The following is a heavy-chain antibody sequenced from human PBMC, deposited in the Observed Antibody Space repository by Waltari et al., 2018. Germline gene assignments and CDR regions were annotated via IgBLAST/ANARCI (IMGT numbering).Heavy chain of an antibody. J-gene: IGHJ3*02. D-gene: IGHD2-2*01. CDR2: ISYDGSNK. CDR3: ARGQYPQDAFDI. CDR1: GFTFRSYA. Sequence: QVQLVESGGGVVQPGRSLRLSCAASGFTFRSYAMHWVRQAPGKGLEWVAVISYDGSNKYYADSVKGRFTISRDNSKNTLYLQMNSLRAEDTAVYYCARGQYPQDAFDIWGQGTMVTVSS. V-gene: IGHV3-30-3*01.